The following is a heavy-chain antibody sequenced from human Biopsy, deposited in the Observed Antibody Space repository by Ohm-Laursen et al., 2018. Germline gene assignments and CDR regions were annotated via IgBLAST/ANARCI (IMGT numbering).Heavy chain of an antibody. CDR2: ISYSGST. CDR1: GGSISGSS. J-gene: IGHJ3*02. V-gene: IGHV4-59*08. Sequence: SGTLSLTCAVSGGSISGSSWSWIRQAPGRGLEWVGYISYSGSTSNNPSLKSRITISVDTSKNQISLKVTSVTAADTAVYYCAKHGSGWTGDDALHIWGQGTMVTVSS. D-gene: IGHD6-19*01. CDR3: AKHGSGWTGDDALHI.